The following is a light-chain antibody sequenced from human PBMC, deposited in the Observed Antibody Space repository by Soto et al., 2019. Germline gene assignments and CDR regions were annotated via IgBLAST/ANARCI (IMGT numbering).Light chain of an antibody. V-gene: IGLV2-14*01. Sequence: QSALTQPASVSGSPGQSITISCTGTGSDIGGYHYVSWYQQHPDKAPKLMIYEVSNRPSGVSNRFSGSKSGNTASLTISGLQAEDEADYYCSSYTSNNTPHVVFGGGTKLTVL. CDR1: GSDIGGYHY. CDR2: EVS. CDR3: SSYTSNNTPHVV. J-gene: IGLJ2*01.